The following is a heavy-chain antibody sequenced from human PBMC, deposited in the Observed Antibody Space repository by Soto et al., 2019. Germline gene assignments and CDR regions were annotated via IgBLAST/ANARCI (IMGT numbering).Heavy chain of an antibody. V-gene: IGHV4-39*01. CDR3: ASHRTFWPFDS. CDR2: ISYSDGS. CDR1: GGYISTRDSISTRSFY. Sequence: PSETLSLTCTVSGGYISTRDSISTRSFYWGWMRQPPGKGLQWIASISYSDGSFYNSSLKSRLTISVDTSKNQFSLSLRSVTAADTAVYYCASHRTFWPFDSWGQGTVVTVSS. J-gene: IGHJ4*02. D-gene: IGHD2-8*01.